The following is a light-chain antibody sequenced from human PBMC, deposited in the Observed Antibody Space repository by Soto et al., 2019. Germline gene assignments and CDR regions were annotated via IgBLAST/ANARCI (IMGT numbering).Light chain of an antibody. Sequence: DIQMTQSPSTLSASVGERVTITCRASQSISSWLAWYQQKPGKAPKLLIYDASSLESGVPSRFSGSGSGTELTLIISSLQPDDFATYYCQQYDSYSRTFGQGTKVDIK. CDR1: QSISSW. J-gene: IGKJ1*01. CDR2: DAS. V-gene: IGKV1-5*01. CDR3: QQYDSYSRT.